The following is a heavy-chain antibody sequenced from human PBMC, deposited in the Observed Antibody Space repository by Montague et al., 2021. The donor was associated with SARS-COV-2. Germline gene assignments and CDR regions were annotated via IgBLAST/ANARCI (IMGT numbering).Heavy chain of an antibody. D-gene: IGHD3-10*01. V-gene: IGHV3-9*01. CDR3: AKDMGPYGSGPYGMDV. CDR1: GFTFDDYA. J-gene: IGHJ6*02. CDR2: ISWNSGSI. Sequence: SLRLSCAASGFTFDDYAMHWVRQAPGKGLEWVSGISWNSGSIGYADSVKGRFTISRDSAKNSLCLQMNSLRAEDTALYYCAKDMGPYGSGPYGMDVWGQGTTVTVSS.